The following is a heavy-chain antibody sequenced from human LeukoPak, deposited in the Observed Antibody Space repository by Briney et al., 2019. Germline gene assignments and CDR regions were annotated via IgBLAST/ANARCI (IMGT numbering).Heavy chain of an antibody. Sequence: PGGSLRLSCAASGFTFSSSAMSWVRQAPGEGLEWVSVISSSGGSTYYADSVKGRFTIFRDNSKNTLYLQMSSLRAEDTAVYYCAKGSRSIAVDNLCDYWGQGTLVTVSS. CDR1: GFTFSSSA. V-gene: IGHV3-23*01. CDR3: AKGSRSIAVDNLCDY. CDR2: ISSSGGST. D-gene: IGHD6-6*01. J-gene: IGHJ4*02.